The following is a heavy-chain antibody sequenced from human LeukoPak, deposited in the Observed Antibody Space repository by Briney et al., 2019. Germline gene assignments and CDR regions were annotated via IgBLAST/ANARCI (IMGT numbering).Heavy chain of an antibody. V-gene: IGHV3-7*01. D-gene: IGHD1-26*01. CDR3: ARLKSLVGYYYYYYMDV. CDR1: GFTFSSYW. J-gene: IGHJ6*03. Sequence: GGSLRLSCAASGFTFSSYWMSWVRQAPGKGLEWVANIKQDGSEKHYVDSVKGRFTISRDNVKNSLYLQMNSLRADDTAVYYCARLKSLVGYYYYYYMDVWGKGTTVTVSS. CDR2: IKQDGSEK.